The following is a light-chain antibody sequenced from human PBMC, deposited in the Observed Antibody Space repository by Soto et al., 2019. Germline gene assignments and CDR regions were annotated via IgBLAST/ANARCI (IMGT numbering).Light chain of an antibody. CDR3: QQRSNGIT. V-gene: IGKV3-11*01. CDR2: DAS. CDR1: QSASSY. J-gene: IGKJ5*01. Sequence: EIVLTQSPATLSLSPGERATLSCRASQSASSYLAWYQQKPGQAPRLLIYDASNRATGIPARFSGSGSGTDFTLTISSLEPEDFAVYYCQQRSNGITFGQGTRLEIK.